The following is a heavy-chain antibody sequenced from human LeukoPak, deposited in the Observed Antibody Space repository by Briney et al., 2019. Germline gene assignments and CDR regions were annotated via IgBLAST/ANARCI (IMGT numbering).Heavy chain of an antibody. Sequence: PGGSLRLSCVASGFMFSSYWMNWVRQAPGKGLVWASRINKDGSSTTYADSVKGRFTISRDNAENTLYLQLSSLRGEDTAVYYCARPKDSGDSVVAFDSWGQGTLVTVSS. J-gene: IGHJ4*02. CDR1: GFMFSSYW. CDR2: INKDGSST. CDR3: ARPKDSGDSVVAFDS. V-gene: IGHV3-74*01. D-gene: IGHD4-17*01.